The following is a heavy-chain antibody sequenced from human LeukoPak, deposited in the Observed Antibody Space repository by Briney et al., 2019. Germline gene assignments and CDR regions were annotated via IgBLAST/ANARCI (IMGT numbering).Heavy chain of an antibody. J-gene: IGHJ6*03. CDR3: AKDRCSNGIGCYYYYMEV. D-gene: IGHD2-8*01. V-gene: IGHV3-21*01. Sequence: GGSLRLSCAAPGFTFSNYNMNWVRQAPGKGLEWISSITSSSSYKFYADSVKGRFTISRDNAKNSLYLQMNSLRTEDTAVYYCAKDRCSNGIGCYYYYMEVWGKGTTVTISS. CDR1: GFTFSNYN. CDR2: ITSSSSYK.